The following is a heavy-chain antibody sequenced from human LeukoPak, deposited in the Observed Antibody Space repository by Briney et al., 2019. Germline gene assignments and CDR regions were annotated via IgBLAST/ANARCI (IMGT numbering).Heavy chain of an antibody. J-gene: IGHJ4*02. V-gene: IGHV3-21*01. CDR1: GFTFSSYS. D-gene: IGHD1-26*01. CDR2: ISSSSYI. Sequence: GGSLRLSCAASGFTFSSYSMNWVRQAPGKGLEWVSSISSSSYIYYADSVKGRFTISRDNAKNSLYLQMNSLRAEDTAVYYCARDGVGATTPAFDYWGQGTLVTVSS. CDR3: ARDGVGATTPAFDY.